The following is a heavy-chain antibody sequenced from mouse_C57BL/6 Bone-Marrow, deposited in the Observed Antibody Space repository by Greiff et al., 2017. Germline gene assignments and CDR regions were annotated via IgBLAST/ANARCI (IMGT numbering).Heavy chain of an antibody. D-gene: IGHD1-1*01. CDR2: IHPSDSDT. CDR3: AIPVVAPYAMDY. J-gene: IGHJ4*01. Sequence: QVQLQPGAELVKPGASVKVSCKASGYTFTSYWMHWVKQRPGQGLEWIGRIHPSDSDTNYNQKFKGKATLTVDKSSSTAYMQLSSLTSEDSAVYYCAIPVVAPYAMDYWGQGTSGTVSS. CDR1: GYTFTSYW. V-gene: IGHV1-74*01.